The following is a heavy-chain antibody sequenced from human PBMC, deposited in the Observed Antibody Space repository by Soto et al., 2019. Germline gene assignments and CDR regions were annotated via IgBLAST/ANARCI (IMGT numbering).Heavy chain of an antibody. CDR3: ARDHGGSTWFVGIYYYFGVDV. J-gene: IGHJ6*02. CDR1: GFTLSSYN. CDR2: ISGSSDTV. Sequence: GGSLRLSCAASGFTLSSYNMNWVRQAPGKGREWVSYISGSSDTVYYAHSVKGRFTISRGNAKNSLYLQMDSLRDEDTAVYYCARDHGGSTWFVGIYYYFGVDVWGQATTVTVSS. V-gene: IGHV3-48*02. D-gene: IGHD6-13*01.